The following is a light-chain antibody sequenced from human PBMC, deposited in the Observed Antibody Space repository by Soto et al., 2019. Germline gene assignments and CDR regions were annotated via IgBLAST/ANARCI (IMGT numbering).Light chain of an antibody. CDR1: SSDIGAYNF. J-gene: IGLJ2*01. CDR2: DVN. Sequence: QSVLTQPASVSGCPGQSITISCTWTSSDIGAYNFVSWYQQHPGKAPKLMLYDVNIRPSGVSNRFSGSKSGNTASLTISGLQAEDEADYYCNSWTTSTTMIFGGGTKVTVL. CDR3: NSWTTSTTMI. V-gene: IGLV2-14*03.